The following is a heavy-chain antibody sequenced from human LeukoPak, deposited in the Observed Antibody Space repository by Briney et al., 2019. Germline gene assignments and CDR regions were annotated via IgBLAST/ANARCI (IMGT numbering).Heavy chain of an antibody. CDR3: TSGGGTADY. D-gene: IGHD1-1*01. CDR1: GFTFTNAW. J-gene: IGHJ4*02. V-gene: IGHV3-15*01. Sequence: GGSLRRSCAAAGFTFTNAWMNWVSWVRQAPGKGPEWLGIIKIKTDDGTPDYAAPVTGRFSISRDDSKNKVYLQMNSLKSEDTAVYYCTSGGGTADYWGQGTLVSVSS. CDR2: IKIKTDDGTP.